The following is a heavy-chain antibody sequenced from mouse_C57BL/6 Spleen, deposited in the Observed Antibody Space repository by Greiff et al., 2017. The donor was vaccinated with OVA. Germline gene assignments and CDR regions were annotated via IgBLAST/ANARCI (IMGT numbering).Heavy chain of an antibody. Sequence: QVQLKESGAELVRPGTSVKVSCKASGYAFTNYLIAWVKQRPGQGLEWIGVINPGSGGTNYNEKFKGKATLTADKSSSTAYMQISSLTSEDTAIYYCARGTYYDSSYADIDVWGTGTTVTVSS. D-gene: IGHD1-1*01. CDR3: ARGTYYDSSYADIDV. CDR2: INPGSGGT. V-gene: IGHV1-54*01. J-gene: IGHJ1*03. CDR1: GYAFTNYL.